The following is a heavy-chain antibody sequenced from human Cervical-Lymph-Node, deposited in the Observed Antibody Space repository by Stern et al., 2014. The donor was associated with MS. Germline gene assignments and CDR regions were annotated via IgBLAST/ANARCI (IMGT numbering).Heavy chain of an antibody. CDR3: ARGATINDFDF. D-gene: IGHD5-12*01. J-gene: IGHJ4*02. V-gene: IGHV4-31*03. CDR1: GASVSSSGYY. CDR2: FYFTGST. Sequence: VPLVESGPGLVKPSQTVSLTCTVSGASVSSSGYYWSWIRQHPGKGLEWIGYFYFTGSTYYNPSLKSRVTISLDTSKNRFSLRLSSVTAADTAVYFCARGATINDFDFWGQGTLVTVSS.